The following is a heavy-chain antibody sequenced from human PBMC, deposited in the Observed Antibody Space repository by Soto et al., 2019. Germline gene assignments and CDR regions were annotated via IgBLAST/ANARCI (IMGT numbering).Heavy chain of an antibody. CDR3: ARDSEYYDFWSGYSLNWFDP. CDR2: ISYDGSNK. V-gene: IGHV3-30-3*01. D-gene: IGHD3-3*01. Sequence: PGGSLRLSCAASGFTFSSYAMHWVRQAPGKGLEWVAVISYDGSNKYYADSVKGRFTISRDNSKNTLYLQMNSLRAEDTAVYYCARDSEYYDFWSGYSLNWFDPWGQGTLVTVSS. CDR1: GFTFSSYA. J-gene: IGHJ5*02.